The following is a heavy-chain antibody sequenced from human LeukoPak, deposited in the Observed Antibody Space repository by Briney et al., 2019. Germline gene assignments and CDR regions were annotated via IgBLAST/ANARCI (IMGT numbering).Heavy chain of an antibody. CDR2: ISGSGGST. D-gene: IGHD3-10*01. CDR3: AKETYITMVRAIDY. Sequence: PGGSLRLSCSASGITLRSYSMNWVRQAPGKGLEWVSAISGSGGSTYYADSVKGRFTISRDNSKNTLYLQMNSLRAEDTAVYYCAKETYITMVRAIDYWGQGTLVTVSS. V-gene: IGHV3-23*01. CDR1: GITLRSYS. J-gene: IGHJ4*02.